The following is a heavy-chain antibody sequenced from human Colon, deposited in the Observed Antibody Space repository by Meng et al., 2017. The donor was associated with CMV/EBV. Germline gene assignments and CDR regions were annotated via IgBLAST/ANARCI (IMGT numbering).Heavy chain of an antibody. CDR3: ARVGSSGGLDY. D-gene: IGHD2-15*01. J-gene: IGHJ4*02. V-gene: IGHV3-21*02. CDR2: IRSRGTYI. CDR1: GLPFNNSA. Sequence: EVQLVESGGGLVQPVGSLRLSCVASGLPFNNSAMHWVRQAPAKGLEWVASIRSRGTYIHYADSVKGRFTISRDNAKTSVYLQMDNLTGEDTAIYFCARVGSSGGLDYWGQGTLVTVSS.